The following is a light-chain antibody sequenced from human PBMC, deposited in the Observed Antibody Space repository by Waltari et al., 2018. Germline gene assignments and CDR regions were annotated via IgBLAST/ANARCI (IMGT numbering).Light chain of an antibody. V-gene: IGKV1-9*01. CDR3: LHLKSYPDT. J-gene: IGKJ3*01. CDR1: QVISTS. CDR2: AGS. Sequence: DIHLTQSPSLLSASVGDRLTITCRASQVISTSLAWYQQKPGKAPRLLVYAGSTLQSGVPSRFSGSGSGTEFTLTINSLQPEDFATYYCLHLKSYPDTFGPGTKVNIK.